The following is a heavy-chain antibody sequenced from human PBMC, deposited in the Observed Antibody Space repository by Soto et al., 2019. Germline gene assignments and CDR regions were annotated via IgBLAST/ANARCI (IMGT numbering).Heavy chain of an antibody. CDR3: VWGDYSGSYPQPFDY. V-gene: IGHV4-39*01. Sequence: QLQLQESGPGLVKPSETLSLTCTVSGGSISSSSYYWGWIRQPPGKGLEWIGSIYYSGSTYYNPSLKSRVTISVDTSKNQFSLKLSSVTAADTAVYYCVWGDYSGSYPQPFDYWGQGTLVTVSS. CDR1: GGSISSSSYY. J-gene: IGHJ4*02. CDR2: IYYSGST. D-gene: IGHD1-26*01.